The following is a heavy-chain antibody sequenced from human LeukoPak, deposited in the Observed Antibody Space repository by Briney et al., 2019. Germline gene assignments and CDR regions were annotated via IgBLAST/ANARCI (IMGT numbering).Heavy chain of an antibody. Sequence: PGGSLRLSCAASGFTFSSYWMHWVRQAPGKGLVWVSRINSDGSSTSYADSVKGRFTISRDNAKNTLYLQMNSLRAEDTAVYYCARASSGWFPFDYWGQGTLVTVSS. CDR3: ARASSGWFPFDY. V-gene: IGHV3-74*01. CDR2: INSDGSST. CDR1: GFTFSSYW. J-gene: IGHJ4*02. D-gene: IGHD6-19*01.